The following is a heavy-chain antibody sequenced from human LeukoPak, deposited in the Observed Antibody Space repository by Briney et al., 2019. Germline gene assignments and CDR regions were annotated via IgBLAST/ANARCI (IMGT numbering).Heavy chain of an antibody. Sequence: GGSLRLSCAVSGLTFSTYWMSWVRQAPGKGLEWVANIKLDGSEKNYVDSVKGRFTISRDNTKNSLYLQMNSLRAEDTAVFYCARDQYDTWSRRGNFDSWGQGTLVIVSS. CDR3: ARDQYDTWSRRGNFDS. J-gene: IGHJ4*02. V-gene: IGHV3-7*03. D-gene: IGHD3-3*01. CDR1: GLTFSTYW. CDR2: IKLDGSEK.